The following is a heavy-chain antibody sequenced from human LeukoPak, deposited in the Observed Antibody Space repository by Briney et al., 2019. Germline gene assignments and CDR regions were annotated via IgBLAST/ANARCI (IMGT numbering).Heavy chain of an antibody. D-gene: IGHD6-13*01. V-gene: IGHV3-21*01. CDR2: ISSSSSYI. CDR3: ASAVAAVSYYYMDV. CDR1: GFTFSSYS. J-gene: IGHJ6*03. Sequence: PGGSLRLSCAASGFTFSSYSMNWVRQAPGKGLEWVSSISSSSSYIYYADSVRGRFTISRDNAKNSLYLQMSSLRAEDTAVYYCASAVAAVSYYYMDVWGKGTTVTVSS.